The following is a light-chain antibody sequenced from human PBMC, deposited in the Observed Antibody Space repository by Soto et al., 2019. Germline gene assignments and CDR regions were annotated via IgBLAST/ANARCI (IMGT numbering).Light chain of an antibody. J-gene: IGLJ3*02. CDR3: QTWGTGPLV. CDR2: LNGDGSH. V-gene: IGLV4-69*01. CDR1: SGHSGYA. Sequence: QAVVTQSPSASASLGASVTLTCTLSSGHSGYANAWHQQQPQKGTRYLMKLNGDGSHRKGEGTPHRFSGSSAEAERYITIASHQAEEDDYYYSQTWGTGPLVFGGGTKLTVL.